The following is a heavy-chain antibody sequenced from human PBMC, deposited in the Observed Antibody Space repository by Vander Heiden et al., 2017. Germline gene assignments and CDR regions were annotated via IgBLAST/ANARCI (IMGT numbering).Heavy chain of an antibody. CDR1: GFPFSSYS. J-gene: IGHJ6*02. CDR3: ARDAYYYDSSGYPV. V-gene: IGHV3-21*01. Sequence: EVQLVESGGGLVKPGGSLRLSCAASGFPFSSYSMNWVRQAPGKGLEWVSSISSSSSYIYYADSVKGRFTISRDNAKNSLYLQMNSLRAEDTAVYYCARDAYYYDSSGYPVWGQGTTVTVSS. CDR2: ISSSSSYI. D-gene: IGHD3-22*01.